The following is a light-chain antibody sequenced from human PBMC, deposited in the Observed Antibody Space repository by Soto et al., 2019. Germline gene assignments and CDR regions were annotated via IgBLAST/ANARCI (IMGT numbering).Light chain of an antibody. V-gene: IGKV3-20*01. Sequence: EIVLTQSPGTLSLSPGERATLSCRASQSASSNYLAWYQQKPGQAPRLLIYAASTRATGIPDRFSGSGSGTDFNLTISRLEPEDFAVYYCQQYGRSPPLIFGGGTKVEIK. J-gene: IGKJ4*01. CDR1: QSASSNY. CDR3: QQYGRSPPLI. CDR2: AAS.